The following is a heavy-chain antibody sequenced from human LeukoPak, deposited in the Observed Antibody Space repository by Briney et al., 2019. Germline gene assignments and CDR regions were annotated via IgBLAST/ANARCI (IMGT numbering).Heavy chain of an antibody. CDR1: GFTFSKYG. D-gene: IGHD1-26*01. CDR2: ISYDGSNK. CDR3: AKDRRGWYYGMDV. Sequence: GGSLRLSCAASGFTFSKYGINWVRQAPGKGLEWVAVISYDGSNKYHADSVEGRFIISRDNSKNTLYLQMNSLRAEDTAVYYCAKDRRGWYYGMDVWGQGTTVIVSS. V-gene: IGHV3-30*18. J-gene: IGHJ6*02.